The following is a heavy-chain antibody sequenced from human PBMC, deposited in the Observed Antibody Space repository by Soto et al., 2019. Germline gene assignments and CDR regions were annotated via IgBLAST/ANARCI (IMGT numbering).Heavy chain of an antibody. CDR1: GYTLTELS. CDR3: TREGSAPYYYYGMDA. CDR2: FDPEDGET. V-gene: IGHV1-24*01. Sequence: ASVKVSCKVSGYTLTELSMHWVRQAPGKGLEWMGGFDPEDGETIYARKFQGRVTMTEDTSTDTAYMELSSLRSDDTAIYYCTREGSAPYYYYGMDAWGQGTTVTVSS. J-gene: IGHJ6*02. D-gene: IGHD3-10*01.